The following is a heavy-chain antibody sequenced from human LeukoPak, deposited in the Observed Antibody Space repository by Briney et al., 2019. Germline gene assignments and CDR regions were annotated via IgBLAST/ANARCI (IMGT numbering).Heavy chain of an antibody. D-gene: IGHD1-26*01. V-gene: IGHV4-39*07. CDR3: ARIKWDRGAFDI. CDR1: GGSIRSSYYY. J-gene: IGHJ3*02. Sequence: SETLSLTCTVSGGSIRSSYYYWGWIRQPPGKGLEWIGSIYDSGSTYYNPSLKSRVTISVDTSKNQFSLKLSSVTAADTAVYYCARIKWDRGAFDIWGQGTMVTVSS. CDR2: IYDSGST.